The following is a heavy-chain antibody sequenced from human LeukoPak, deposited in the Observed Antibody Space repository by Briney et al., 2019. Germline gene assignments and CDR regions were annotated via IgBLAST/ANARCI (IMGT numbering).Heavy chain of an antibody. D-gene: IGHD3-10*01. Sequence: GGSLRLSCVASGFIFSNYAVSWVRQAPGKGLEWVSSISGNGGNTYYADSAKGRFTISRDNSKNTLSLQMNSLRAEDTAVYYCAKDRNYYGSGRGEDCWGQGTLVTVSS. CDR2: ISGNGGNT. CDR1: GFIFSNYA. V-gene: IGHV3-23*01. J-gene: IGHJ4*02. CDR3: AKDRNYYGSGRGEDC.